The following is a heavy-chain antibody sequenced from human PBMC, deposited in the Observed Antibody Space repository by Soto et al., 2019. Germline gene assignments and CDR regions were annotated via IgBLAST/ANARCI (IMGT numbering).Heavy chain of an antibody. J-gene: IGHJ5*02. V-gene: IGHV4-59*01. Sequence: SETLSLTCTVSGGSMSSYYWSWIRQPPGKGLEWIGNVFYSGSTTYNPSLKSRVIISVDTSKNQFSLKLSSVTAADTAVYYCAKEFCDPNGCYGRWLDPWGQGTLVTVSS. CDR2: VFYSGST. D-gene: IGHD2-15*01. CDR3: AKEFCDPNGCYGRWLDP. CDR1: GGSMSSYY.